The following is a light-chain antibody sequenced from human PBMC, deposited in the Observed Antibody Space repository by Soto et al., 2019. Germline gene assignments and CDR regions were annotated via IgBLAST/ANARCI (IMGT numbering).Light chain of an antibody. Sequence: EIVMTQSPATLSVSPGERATLSCRASQSVSSYLAWYQQKPGQAPRLLIYGASTRATGAPARFSGSGSGTDFTLTISSLQSEDFAVYYCQQRSNWPLITFGQGTRLEIK. J-gene: IGKJ5*01. CDR2: GAS. CDR3: QQRSNWPLIT. V-gene: IGKV3-15*01. CDR1: QSVSSY.